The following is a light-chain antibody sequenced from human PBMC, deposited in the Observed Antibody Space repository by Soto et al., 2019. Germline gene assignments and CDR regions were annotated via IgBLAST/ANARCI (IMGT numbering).Light chain of an antibody. CDR1: QNISSW. Sequence: DIQMTQSPSALSASVGDRVTITCRASQNISSWLAWYQQKPGKDPKSLIYDASSLESGVPSRLSGSGSGTEFTLTISNLQPDDSATYYCQHYKAFSPWTFGQGTKVEIK. J-gene: IGKJ1*01. CDR3: QHYKAFSPWT. V-gene: IGKV1-5*01. CDR2: DAS.